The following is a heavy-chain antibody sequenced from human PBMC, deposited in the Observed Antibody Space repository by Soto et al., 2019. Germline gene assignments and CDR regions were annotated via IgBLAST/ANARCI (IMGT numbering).Heavy chain of an antibody. D-gene: IGHD6-13*01. CDR2: ISASGVST. CDR3: AKISSNWCPSNFDV. J-gene: IGHJ1*01. CDR1: GFTFSSEA. V-gene: IGHV3-23*01. Sequence: EVQLLESGGGLVQPGGSLRVSCAASGFTFSSEAMSWVRQAPGKGLEWVSFISASGVSTYYADSGKGRFTISRDNSKNTLFLHMNSLRAEDTAVYYCAKISSNWCPSNFDVWGQGTPVIVSS.